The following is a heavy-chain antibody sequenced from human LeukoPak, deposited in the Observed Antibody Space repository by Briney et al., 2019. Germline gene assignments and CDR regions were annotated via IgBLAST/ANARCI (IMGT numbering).Heavy chain of an antibody. J-gene: IGHJ4*02. CDR3: ARGRRYGY. Sequence: PSETLSLTCAVYGGSFSGYYWSWIGPAPGKGLEWIGEINHSGSTNYNPSLQSRVTISVDTSKHHFSLKLSSVTAADTAVYYCARGRRYGYWGQGTLVPVSS. V-gene: IGHV4-34*01. CDR1: GGSFSGYY. D-gene: IGHD1-1*01. CDR2: INHSGST.